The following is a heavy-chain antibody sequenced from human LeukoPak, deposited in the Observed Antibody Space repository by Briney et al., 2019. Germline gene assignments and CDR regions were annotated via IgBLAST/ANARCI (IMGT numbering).Heavy chain of an antibody. CDR3: ARAFKYSMSGYFFDY. CDR1: DYX. V-gene: IGHV3-20*03. J-gene: IGHJ4*02. Sequence: DYXMSWVRHAPGKGLEWVSGINWNGGRTVYADSVKGRFTISRDNAKNSLYLQMNSLRAEDTALYYCARAFKYSMSGYFFDYWGQGTLVTVSS. D-gene: IGHD2-21*01. CDR2: INWNGGRT.